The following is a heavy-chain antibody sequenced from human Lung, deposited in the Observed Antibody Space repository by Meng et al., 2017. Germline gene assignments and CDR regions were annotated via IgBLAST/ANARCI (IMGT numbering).Heavy chain of an antibody. CDR1: GFTFNSYA. D-gene: IGHD4-23*01. V-gene: IGHV3-23*01. CDR2: VETGHTT. Sequence: GESLKISCSASGFTFNSYAMSWVRQPPGKGLEWVSGVETGHTTFYADSVKGRFTLSRDSSQSTLYLQMNSLRAEDTAVYYCVKDYGGYNSIFDYWGQGKLVTGAS. CDR3: VKDYGGYNSIFDY. J-gene: IGHJ4*02.